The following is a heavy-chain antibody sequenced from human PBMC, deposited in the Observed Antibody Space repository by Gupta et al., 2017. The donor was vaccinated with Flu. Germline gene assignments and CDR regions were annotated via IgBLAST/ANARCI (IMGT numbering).Heavy chain of an antibody. CDR3: ARAMDY. Sequence: SYWMSWVRQAPGKGLEWVANIKQDGSEKYYVDSVKGRFTISRDNAKNSLYLQMNSLRAEDTAVYYCARAMDYWGQGTLVTVSS. D-gene: IGHD2-2*01. V-gene: IGHV3-7*01. CDR1: SYW. J-gene: IGHJ4*02. CDR2: IKQDGSEK.